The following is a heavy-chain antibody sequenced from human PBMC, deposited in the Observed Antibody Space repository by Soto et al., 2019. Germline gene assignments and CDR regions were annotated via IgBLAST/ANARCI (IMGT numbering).Heavy chain of an antibody. CDR3: AKDRGLRYFDWPYDY. CDR1: GVTFSSYA. D-gene: IGHD3-9*01. J-gene: IGHJ4*02. V-gene: IGHV3-23*01. CDR2: ISGSGGST. Sequence: PGGSLRLSCAASGVTFSSYAMSWVRQAPGKGLEWVSAISGSGGSTYYADSVKGRFTISRDNSKNTLYLQMNSLRAEDTAVYYCAKDRGLRYFDWPYDYWGQGTLVTVSS.